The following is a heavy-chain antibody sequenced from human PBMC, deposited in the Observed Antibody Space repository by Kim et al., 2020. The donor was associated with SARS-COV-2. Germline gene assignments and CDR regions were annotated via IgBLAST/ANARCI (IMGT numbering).Heavy chain of an antibody. J-gene: IGHJ6*01. V-gene: IGHV4-59*01. Sequence: KYSPSLNSRVTISVDTPKNQFSLKLTSVSAADTAVYYCARDLGTRGGFDVWGQGTTVTVSS. CDR3: ARDLGTRGGFDV. D-gene: IGHD2-15*01.